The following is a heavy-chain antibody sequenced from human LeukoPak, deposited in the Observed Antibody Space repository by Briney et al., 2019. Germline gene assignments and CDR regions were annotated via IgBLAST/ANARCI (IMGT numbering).Heavy chain of an antibody. CDR3: ARDVGATHYYYGMDV. CDR2: IWYDGSNK. D-gene: IGHD1-26*01. V-gene: IGHV3-33*08. J-gene: IGHJ6*02. CDR1: GFTFSSNS. Sequence: GGSLRLSCAASGFTFSSNSMNWVRQAPGKGLEWVAVIWYDGSNKYYADSVKGRFTISRDNSKNTLYLQMNSLRAEDTAVYYCARDVGATHYYYGMDVWSQGTTVTVSS.